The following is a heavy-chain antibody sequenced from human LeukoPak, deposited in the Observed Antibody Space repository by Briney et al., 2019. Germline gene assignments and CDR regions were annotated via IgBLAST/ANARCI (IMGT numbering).Heavy chain of an antibody. CDR2: IYYSGST. Sequence: PSETLSLTCTVSGGSISSYYWSWIRQPPGKGLEWIGYIYYSGSTNYNPSLKSRVTISVDTSKNQFSLKLSSVTAADTAVYYCAREVYDILTGYLNWFDPWAREPWSPSPQ. J-gene: IGHJ5*02. D-gene: IGHD3-9*01. CDR1: GGSISSYY. V-gene: IGHV4-59*01. CDR3: AREVYDILTGYLNWFDP.